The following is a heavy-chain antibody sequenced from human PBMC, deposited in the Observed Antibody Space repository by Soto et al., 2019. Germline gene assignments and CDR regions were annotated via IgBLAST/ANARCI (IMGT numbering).Heavy chain of an antibody. J-gene: IGHJ6*02. D-gene: IGHD4-17*01. CDR3: ASPAVTTYYYYGMDV. CDR1: GFTFSSYG. V-gene: IGHV3-30*03. CDR2: ISDDGSNK. Sequence: QVQLVEAGGGVVQPGRSLRLSCAASGFTFSSYGMHWGRQAPGKGLEWVALISDDGSNKYYADSVKGRFTIARDNSKTTLYLQGSSLRAEDTAVYYCASPAVTTYYYYGMDVWGQGTTVTVSS.